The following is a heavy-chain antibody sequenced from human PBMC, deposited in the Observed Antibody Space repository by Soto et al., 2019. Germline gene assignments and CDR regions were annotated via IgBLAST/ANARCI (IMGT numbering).Heavy chain of an antibody. CDR2: IYYSGST. CDR3: ARTYPTYSSGGRCYNSGNALDI. V-gene: IGHV4-59*01. D-gene: IGHD2-15*01. Sequence: SETLSLTCTVSGGSISSYYWSWIRQPPGKGLEWIGYIYYSGSTNYNPSLKSRVTITRDTSASTAYMELSSLRSEDTAVYYCARTYPTYSSGGRCYNSGNALDIWGQGTMVTVSS. J-gene: IGHJ3*02. CDR1: GGSISSYY.